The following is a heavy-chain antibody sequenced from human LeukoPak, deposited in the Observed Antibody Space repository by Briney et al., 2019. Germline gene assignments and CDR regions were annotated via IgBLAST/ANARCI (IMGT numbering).Heavy chain of an antibody. Sequence: ASVKVSCKASGYSFTSYDINWVRQATGQGLEWMGWMSPNSGNTGYEQKFQGRVTTTRSTSMSTAYMELSSLRSEDTAVYYCARVRRVKFPLKYYFDYWGQGTLVTVSS. V-gene: IGHV1-8*01. D-gene: IGHD3-10*01. CDR2: MSPNSGNT. CDR1: GYSFTSYD. CDR3: ARVRRVKFPLKYYFDY. J-gene: IGHJ4*02.